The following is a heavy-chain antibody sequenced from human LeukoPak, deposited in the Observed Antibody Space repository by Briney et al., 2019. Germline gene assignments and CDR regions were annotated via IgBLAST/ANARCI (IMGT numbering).Heavy chain of an antibody. D-gene: IGHD1-26*01. V-gene: IGHV3-48*04. CDR2: ISSSGSTI. CDR1: GFTFSDYT. Sequence: GGSLRLSCTVSGFTFSDYTMNGVRQAPGKGVEGLSYISSSGSTIYYGDSVKGRFTTSRDNDKNSLFLQMESLRAEDTAVYYCARGGYSGSYQKVDYWGQGTLVTVSS. CDR3: ARGGYSGSYQKVDY. J-gene: IGHJ4*02.